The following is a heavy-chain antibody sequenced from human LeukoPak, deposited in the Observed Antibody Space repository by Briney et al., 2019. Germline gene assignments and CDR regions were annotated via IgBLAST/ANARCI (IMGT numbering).Heavy chain of an antibody. CDR3: ARLRTYTYDFWSGYPGPKYYYSYTDV. D-gene: IGHD3-3*01. J-gene: IGHJ6*03. CDR1: GYTFTSYG. CDR2: ISAYSGNT. Sequence: ASVKVTCKASGYTFTSYGISWVRQAPGQGLEWMGWISAYSGNTNYPQKLQGRATMTTDTSTSTAYMELRSLRSDDTAVYYCARLRTYTYDFWSGYPGPKYYYSYTDVGGKGTTVTVSS. V-gene: IGHV1-18*01.